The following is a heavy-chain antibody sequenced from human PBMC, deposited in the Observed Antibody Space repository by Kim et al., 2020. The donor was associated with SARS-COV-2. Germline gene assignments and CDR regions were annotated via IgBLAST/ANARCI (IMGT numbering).Heavy chain of an antibody. CDR2: IYYSGST. Sequence: SETLSLTCTVSGGSISSSSYYWGWIRQPPGKGLEWIGIIYYSGSTYYNPSLKSRVTISVDTSKNQFSLKLSSVTAADTAVYHCARHQSANLYDSSGHDAFDIWGQGTMVTVSS. CDR1: GGSISSSSYY. V-gene: IGHV4-39*01. D-gene: IGHD3-22*01. J-gene: IGHJ3*02. CDR3: ARHQSANLYDSSGHDAFDI.